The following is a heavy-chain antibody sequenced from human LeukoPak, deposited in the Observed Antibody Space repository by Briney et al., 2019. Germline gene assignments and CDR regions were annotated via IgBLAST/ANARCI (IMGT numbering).Heavy chain of an antibody. CDR3: AKDEDYSGYDWGYFDY. Sequence: AGGSLRLSCAASGFTFSSYSMNWVRQAPGKGLECVAVRSYDGSNKYYADSVKGRFTISRDNSKNTLYLQMNSLRAEDTAVYYCAKDEDYSGYDWGYFDYWGQGTLVTVSS. V-gene: IGHV3-30*18. D-gene: IGHD5-12*01. CDR2: RSYDGSNK. J-gene: IGHJ4*02. CDR1: GFTFSSYS.